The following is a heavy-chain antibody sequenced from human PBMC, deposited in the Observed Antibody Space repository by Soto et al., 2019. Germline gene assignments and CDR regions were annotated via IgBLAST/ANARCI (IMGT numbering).Heavy chain of an antibody. CDR2: IYYSGST. CDR1: GGSISSYH. CDR3: ARQEHKKCSGGSCYSVGAFDI. D-gene: IGHD2-15*01. J-gene: IGHJ3*02. V-gene: IGHV4-59*08. Sequence: PSETLSLTCTVSGGSISSYHWSWIRQPPGKGLEWIGYIYYSGSTNYNPSLKSRVTISVDTSKNQFSLKLSSVTAADTAVYYCARQEHKKCSGGSCYSVGAFDIWGQGTMVTVSS.